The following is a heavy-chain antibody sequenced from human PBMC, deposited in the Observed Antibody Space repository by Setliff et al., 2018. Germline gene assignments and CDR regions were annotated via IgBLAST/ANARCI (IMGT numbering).Heavy chain of an antibody. J-gene: IGHJ4*02. CDR3: ARCLPFLSGYDRGAFDN. CDR2: ISAYNGDT. V-gene: IGHV1-18*01. Sequence: ASVKVSCKASGYTFTRYGINWVRQAPGQGLEWVGWISAYNGDTNYAQKFQGRVTMTTDTSTSTAYMDLRSLTSDDTAVYYCARCLPFLSGYDRGAFDNWGQGTLDTVSS. D-gene: IGHD5-12*01. CDR1: GYTFTRYG.